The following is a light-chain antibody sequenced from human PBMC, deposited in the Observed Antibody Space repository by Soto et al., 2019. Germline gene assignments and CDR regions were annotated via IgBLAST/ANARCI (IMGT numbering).Light chain of an antibody. CDR1: ISNIGRST. Sequence: QSVLTQSPSASGTPGQRVTISCSGSISNIGRSTVNWYQQFPGTAPKVLIYKNDQRPSGVPDRFSASKSGTSASLAISGLQSEDEADYYCAVWDDSLNGPVFGGGTKLTV. CDR3: AVWDDSLNGPV. V-gene: IGLV1-44*01. J-gene: IGLJ2*01. CDR2: KND.